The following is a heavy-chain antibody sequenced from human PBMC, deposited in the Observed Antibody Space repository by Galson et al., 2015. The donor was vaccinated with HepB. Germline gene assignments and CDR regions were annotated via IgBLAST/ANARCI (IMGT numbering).Heavy chain of an antibody. J-gene: IGHJ3*02. V-gene: IGHV1-18*01. Sequence: SVKVSCKASGYIFTTSGISWVRQAPGQGLEWMGWISGYNGNTSYAQKLQGRVTMTTDTATSTAYMELWRLSSDDTALYYCAGALPYWTSIVVGAFQIWGQGTMVTVSS. CDR1: GYIFTTSG. CDR3: AGALPYWTSIVVGAFQI. CDR2: ISGYNGNT. D-gene: IGHD2-2*01.